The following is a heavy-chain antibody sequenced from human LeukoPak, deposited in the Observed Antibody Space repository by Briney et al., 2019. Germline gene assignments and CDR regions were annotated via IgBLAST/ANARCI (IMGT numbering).Heavy chain of an antibody. J-gene: IGHJ5*02. CDR1: GGTFSSYA. CDR2: IIPIFGTA. D-gene: IGHD3-10*01. CDR3: ARVISWSGSYYKVENWFDP. V-gene: IGHV1-69*13. Sequence: SATLSCNASGGTFSSYAISWVRHAPGPGLEWKGGIIPIFGTANYAQKFHGRVTITADESTSTAYMELSSLRSEDTAVYYCARVISWSGSYYKVENWFDPWGQGTLVTVSS.